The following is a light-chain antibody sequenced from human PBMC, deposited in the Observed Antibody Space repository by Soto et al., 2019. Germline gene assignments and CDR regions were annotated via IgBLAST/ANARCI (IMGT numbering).Light chain of an antibody. V-gene: IGLV1-47*01. J-gene: IGLJ1*01. CDR3: AAWDDTVRSYV. CDR2: RND. CDR1: ICNIGNNY. Sequence: QSVLTQPPSVSGTPGQRVTISCSGSICNIGNNYVYWFQQLPGTAPKVLSNRNDQRPSGVPDRFSGSKSGTSASLAISGLRSEDEAEYYCAAWDDTVRSYVFGTGTKLTVL.